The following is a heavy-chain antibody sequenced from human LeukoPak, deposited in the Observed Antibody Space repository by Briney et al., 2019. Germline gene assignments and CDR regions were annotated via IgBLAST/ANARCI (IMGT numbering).Heavy chain of an antibody. Sequence: SETLSLTCTVSGDSISNGGYYWSWIRQHPGKGLEWIGYIDYSGNTYYNPSLKSRVSISVDTSKNQSSLRLSSATAADTAVYFCARGRARHRVDYWGQGALVTVSS. J-gene: IGHJ4*02. CDR1: GDSISNGGYY. CDR2: IDYSGNT. CDR3: ARGRARHRVDY. V-gene: IGHV4-31*03.